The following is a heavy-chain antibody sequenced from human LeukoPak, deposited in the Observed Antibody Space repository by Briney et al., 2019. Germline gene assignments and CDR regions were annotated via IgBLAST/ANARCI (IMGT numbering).Heavy chain of an antibody. Sequence: GETLRLSCAASAFTFSDYTMNWVRQAPGKGLEWVSSISRSSSNINYADFVRGRFTVSRDNAKNSLFLQMNSLRVEDTAIYYCASKGAAGTGAFDIWGQGTMLT. CDR2: ISRSSSNI. D-gene: IGHD6-13*01. CDR1: AFTFSDYT. V-gene: IGHV3-21*01. J-gene: IGHJ3*02. CDR3: ASKGAAGTGAFDI.